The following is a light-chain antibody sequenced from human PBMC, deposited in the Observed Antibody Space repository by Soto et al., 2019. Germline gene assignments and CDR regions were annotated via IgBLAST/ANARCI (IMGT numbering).Light chain of an antibody. CDR2: DIS. CDR3: QHYGSSANT. J-gene: IGKJ2*01. CDR1: QSVGSSN. V-gene: IGKV3-20*01. Sequence: DIVLTQSPSTLSLSPGERATLSCRASQSVGSSNLAWYQQKSDQAPRLLIYDISRRATGIPDRFSGSGSGTDFTLTISRLEPEDFAVYYCQHYGSSANTFGQGTKLEIK.